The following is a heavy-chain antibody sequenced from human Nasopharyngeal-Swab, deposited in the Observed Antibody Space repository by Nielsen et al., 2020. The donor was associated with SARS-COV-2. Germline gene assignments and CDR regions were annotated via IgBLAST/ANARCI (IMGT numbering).Heavy chain of an antibody. Sequence: SETLSLTCSVSNGSISSYYWSWIRQPPGKGLEGIGYIHYTGNTNYNPSLKSRVTISVDPSKNQFSLTLNSVTAADTAIYYCARGVRPINMVGGVILSLDPWGQGTLVTVSS. CDR1: NGSISSYY. CDR3: ARGVRPINMVGGVILSLDP. CDR2: IHYTGNT. V-gene: IGHV4-59*01. D-gene: IGHD3-10*01. J-gene: IGHJ5*02.